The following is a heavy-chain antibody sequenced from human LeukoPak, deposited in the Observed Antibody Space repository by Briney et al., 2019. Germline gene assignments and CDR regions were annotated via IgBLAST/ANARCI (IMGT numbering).Heavy chain of an antibody. J-gene: IGHJ4*02. CDR3: AREGIAVAAPFDY. D-gene: IGHD6-19*01. V-gene: IGHV3-9*01. Sequence: GRSLRLSCAASGFTFDDYAMHWVRQAPGKGLEWVSGISWNSGSIGYADSVKGRFTISRDNAKNSLYLQMNSLRAEGTALYYCAREGIAVAAPFDYWGQGTLVTVSS. CDR1: GFTFDDYA. CDR2: ISWNSGSI.